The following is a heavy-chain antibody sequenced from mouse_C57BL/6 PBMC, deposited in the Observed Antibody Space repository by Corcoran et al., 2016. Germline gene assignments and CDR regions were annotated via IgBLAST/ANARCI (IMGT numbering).Heavy chain of an antibody. D-gene: IGHD6-1*01. CDR1: GYTFPGYW. CDR3: ARFVSPQWYCDV. CDR2: ILPGSGST. V-gene: IGHV1-9*01. J-gene: IGHJ1*03. Sequence: PLPQSGAELMKPGASLKLSCKATGYTFPGYWIEWVKQRHGHGLELIGEILPGSGSTNYNEKFKGKATFTADTSSNTAYMQLSSLTTEDSASYYGARFVSPQWYCDVWGTGTTVTVSS.